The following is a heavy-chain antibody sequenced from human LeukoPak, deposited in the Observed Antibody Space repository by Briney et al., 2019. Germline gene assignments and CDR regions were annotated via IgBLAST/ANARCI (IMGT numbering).Heavy chain of an antibody. Sequence: GGSLRLSCAASGFTFSSYSMNWVRQAPGKGLEWVSSISSSSTYIYYADSVKGRFTISRDNAKNSLYLQMNSLRAEDTAVYYCARDLCSGGSCLDYWGQGTLVTVSS. V-gene: IGHV3-21*01. D-gene: IGHD2-15*01. CDR3: ARDLCSGGSCLDY. CDR1: GFTFSSYS. CDR2: ISSSSTYI. J-gene: IGHJ4*02.